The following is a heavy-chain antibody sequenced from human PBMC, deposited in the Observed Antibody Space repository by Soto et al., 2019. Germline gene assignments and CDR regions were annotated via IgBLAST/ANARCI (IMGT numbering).Heavy chain of an antibody. CDR2: VDVGGGST. CDR1: GFTFSTHA. V-gene: IGHV3-23*01. J-gene: IGHJ3*01. CDR3: ARDRGPAGGGACDV. Sequence: EVQLLESGGGLVQPGGSLRLSCAASGFTFSTHAMIWVRQAPGKGLNWVSTVDVGGGSTYYTDSVKGRFTVSRDNSKSTVYPQLDPLRPEDTAIYFCARDRGPAGGGACDVWGQGTMVTVPS. D-gene: IGHD3-10*01.